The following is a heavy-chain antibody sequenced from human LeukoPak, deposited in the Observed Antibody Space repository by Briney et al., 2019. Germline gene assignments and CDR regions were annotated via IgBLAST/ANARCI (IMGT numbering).Heavy chain of an antibody. Sequence: SETLSLTCTVSGGSISNYYWSWIRQPPGKGLEWIGYIYYSGSTNYNPSLKSRVTISVDTSKNQFSLKLSSVTAADTAVYYCASQVSWGQGTLVTVSS. V-gene: IGHV4-59*08. D-gene: IGHD2-21*01. J-gene: IGHJ4*02. CDR1: GGSISNYY. CDR3: ASQVS. CDR2: IYYSGST.